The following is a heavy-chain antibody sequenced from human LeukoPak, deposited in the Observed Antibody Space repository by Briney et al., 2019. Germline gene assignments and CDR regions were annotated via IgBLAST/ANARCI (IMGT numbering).Heavy chain of an antibody. V-gene: IGHV3-23*01. CDR1: GFTVSSNA. D-gene: IGHD6-19*01. CDR2: ISGSGGST. J-gene: IGHJ4*02. CDR3: AKGGTSSGWKN. Sequence: PGGSLRLSCAASGFTVSSNAMSWVRQAAGKGVEWVSAISGSGGSTYYADSVKGRFTISRDNSKNTLYPQMNSLRAEDTAVYYCAKGGTSSGWKNWGQGTLVTVSS.